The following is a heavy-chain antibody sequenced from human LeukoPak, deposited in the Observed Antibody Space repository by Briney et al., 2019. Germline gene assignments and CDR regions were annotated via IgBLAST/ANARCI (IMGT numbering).Heavy chain of an antibody. CDR1: GGSIFSSNW. CDR3: ARYGIRGSTDEYQMLPFDY. D-gene: IGHD2-2*01. CDR2: IFHSGST. Sequence: SETLSLTCAVSGGSIFSSNWWSWVRQPPGKGLEWIGQIFHSGSTSYSPSLKSRVTISADKSISTAYLQWSSLKASDTAMYYCARYGIRGSTDEYQMLPFDYWGQGTLVTVSS. J-gene: IGHJ4*02. V-gene: IGHV4-4*02.